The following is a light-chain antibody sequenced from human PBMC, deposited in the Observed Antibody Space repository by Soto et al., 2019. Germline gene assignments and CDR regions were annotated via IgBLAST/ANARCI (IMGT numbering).Light chain of an antibody. CDR2: DAS. V-gene: IGKV1-33*01. CDR1: QDIRQY. Sequence: DIQMTQSPSSLSASVGDRVTITCQASQDIRQYLNWYQQKPGKAPKLLIYDASRLETGVPLRLSGSGSGTDLTFTVSSRQPEDVGSYYCQVYDYISAGYTFGPGTKVDLK. CDR3: QVYDYISAGYT. J-gene: IGKJ3*01.